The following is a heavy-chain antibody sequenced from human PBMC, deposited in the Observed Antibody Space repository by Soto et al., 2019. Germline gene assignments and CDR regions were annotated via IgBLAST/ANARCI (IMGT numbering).Heavy chain of an antibody. CDR2: FYYSGGT. CDR3: ASDTSGYTYKHF. CDR1: GGSINSGDYY. V-gene: IGHV4-30-4*01. Sequence: PSETLSLTCTVSGGSINSGDYYWSLIRQPPGKGLEWIGYFYYSGGTYYNPSLKSRITISVDPSKNQFSLKLSSVTAADTAVYYCASDTSGYTYKHFRGQGTLVTVSS. D-gene: IGHD3-22*01. J-gene: IGHJ4*02.